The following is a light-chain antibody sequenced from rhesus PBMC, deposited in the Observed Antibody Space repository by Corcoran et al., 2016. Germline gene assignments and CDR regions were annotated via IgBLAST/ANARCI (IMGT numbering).Light chain of an antibody. CDR3: QHSYGTPFT. V-gene: IGKV1-74*01. Sequence: DIQMTQSPSSLSASVGDRVTITCRARENVNNYLHWYQQTPGKAPKLLIYKASTLQSGVPSRFSGSGAGTDFTLTISSLQPEDFTTDYCQHSYGTPFTFGPGTKLDIK. J-gene: IGKJ3*01. CDR1: ENVNNY. CDR2: KAS.